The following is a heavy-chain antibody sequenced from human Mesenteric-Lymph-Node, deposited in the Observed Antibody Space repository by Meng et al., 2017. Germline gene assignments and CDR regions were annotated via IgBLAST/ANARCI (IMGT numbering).Heavy chain of an antibody. V-gene: IGHV7-4-1*02. Sequence: QVHLVQIGSGFNKPWASVKISCKASGYTFTKNGMNWVRQAPGQGLEWIGWINTDTGNPTYAQGFTGRFVFSLDTSVSTAYLQISSLKTEDTAVYYCAREPQRFDYWGQGTLVTVSS. CDR1: GYTFTKNG. CDR3: AREPQRFDY. J-gene: IGHJ4*02. CDR2: INTDTGNP.